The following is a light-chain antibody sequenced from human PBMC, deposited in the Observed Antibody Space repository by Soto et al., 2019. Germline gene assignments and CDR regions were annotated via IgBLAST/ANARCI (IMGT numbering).Light chain of an antibody. CDR1: ESVRSN. Sequence: EIVMTQSPATLSVSPGERATLSCRASESVRSNLAWYQQRPGQAPRLLMYGASTRATGIPARFSGSGSGTEFTLTISSLQSEDFAVYYCQPYNNWPPWTFGQGTKVEI. J-gene: IGKJ1*01. CDR2: GAS. V-gene: IGKV3-15*01. CDR3: QPYNNWPPWT.